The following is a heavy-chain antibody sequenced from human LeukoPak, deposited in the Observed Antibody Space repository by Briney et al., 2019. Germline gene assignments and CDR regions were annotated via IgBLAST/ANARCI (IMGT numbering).Heavy chain of an antibody. CDR1: GLTFSSYA. J-gene: IGHJ4*02. CDR2: ISGSGGST. D-gene: IGHD1-26*01. CDR3: AKVLVGANLYYFDY. Sequence: AGGSLRLSCAASGLTFSSYAMSWVRQAPGKGLEWVSAISGSGGSTYYADSVKGRFTISRDNSKNTLYLQMNSLRAEDTAVYYCAKVLVGANLYYFDYWGQGTLVTVSS. V-gene: IGHV3-23*01.